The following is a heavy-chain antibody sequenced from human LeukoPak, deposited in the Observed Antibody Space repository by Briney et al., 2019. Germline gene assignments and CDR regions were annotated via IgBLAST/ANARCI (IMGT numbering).Heavy chain of an antibody. V-gene: IGHV1-46*01. Sequence: GASVKVSCKASGYTFTGYYIHWVRQAPGQGLEWMGIITPHSGATTYAQSFQGRVTMTRDMSTGTVYLELSSLTSEDTAVYYCARDHELWSLDYWGQGTLVIVSS. D-gene: IGHD3-10*01. CDR1: GYTFTGYY. CDR2: ITPHSGAT. J-gene: IGHJ4*02. CDR3: ARDHELWSLDY.